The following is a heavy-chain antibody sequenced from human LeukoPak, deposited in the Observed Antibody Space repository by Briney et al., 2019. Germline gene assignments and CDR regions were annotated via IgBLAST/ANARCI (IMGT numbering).Heavy chain of an antibody. CDR1: GFTFSDYY. CDR2: IGSSGVTT. D-gene: IGHD6-13*01. Sequence: GGSLRLSCAASGFTFSDYYMSWVRQAPGRGLEWVSAIGSSGVTTYYADSVKGRFTISRDNSKNTLYMQMNSLRVEDTAIYYCARIPASSSGAFDIWGQGTMVTVSS. CDR3: ARIPASSSGAFDI. J-gene: IGHJ3*02. V-gene: IGHV3-23*01.